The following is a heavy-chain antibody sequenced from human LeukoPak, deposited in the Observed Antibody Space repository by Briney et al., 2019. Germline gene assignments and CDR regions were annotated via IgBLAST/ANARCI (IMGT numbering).Heavy chain of an antibody. V-gene: IGHV3-23*01. J-gene: IGHJ4*02. Sequence: GGSLRLSCAASGSTFSSYAMSWVRQAPGKGLEWVSAISGSGGSTYYADSVKGRFTISRDNSKNTLYLQMNSLRAEDTAVYYCAKDIIVVVVAANLGGDYWGQGTLVTVSS. CDR2: ISGSGGST. CDR3: AKDIIVVVVAANLGGDY. CDR1: GSTFSSYA. D-gene: IGHD2-15*01.